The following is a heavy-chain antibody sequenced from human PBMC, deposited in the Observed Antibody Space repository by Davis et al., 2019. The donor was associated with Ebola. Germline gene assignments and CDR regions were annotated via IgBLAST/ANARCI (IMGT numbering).Heavy chain of an antibody. J-gene: IGHJ4*02. Sequence: GESLKISCAASGFTFSSYAMHWVRQAPGKGLEWVAVISYDGSNKYYADSVKGRFTISRDNSKNTLYLQMNSLRAEDTAVYYCARPIAAAGDLPDYWGQGTLVTVSS. V-gene: IGHV3-30-3*01. CDR2: ISYDGSNK. CDR1: GFTFSSYA. CDR3: ARPIAAAGDLPDY. D-gene: IGHD6-13*01.